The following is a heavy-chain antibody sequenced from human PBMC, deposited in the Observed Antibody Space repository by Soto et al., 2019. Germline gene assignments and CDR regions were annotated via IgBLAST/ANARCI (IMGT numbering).Heavy chain of an antibody. J-gene: IGHJ5*02. CDR1: GGTFSSYT. D-gene: IGHD4-17*01. V-gene: IGHV1-69*08. Sequence: QVQLVQSGTEVKKPGSSVKVSCKASGGTFSSYTISWVRQAPGQGLEWMGRVIPILSIANYGQKFQGRVTITADKSTSTAYMELSSLRSEDTAVYYCARDDYGDRKGFDPWGQGTLVTVSS. CDR2: VIPILSIA. CDR3: ARDDYGDRKGFDP.